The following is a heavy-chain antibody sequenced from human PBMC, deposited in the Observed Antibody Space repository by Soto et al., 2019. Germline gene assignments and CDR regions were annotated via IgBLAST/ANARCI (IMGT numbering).Heavy chain of an antibody. J-gene: IGHJ6*02. CDR2: ISGSGGST. CDR3: AKGVDTAMATPTYYYYYGMDV. D-gene: IGHD5-18*01. CDR1: GFTFSSYA. Sequence: SGGSLRLSCAASGFTFSSYAMSWVRQAPGKGLEWVSAISGSGGSTYYADSVKGRFTISRDNSKNTLYLQMNSLRAEDTAVYYCAKGVDTAMATPTYYYYYGMDVWGQGTTVTVSS. V-gene: IGHV3-23*01.